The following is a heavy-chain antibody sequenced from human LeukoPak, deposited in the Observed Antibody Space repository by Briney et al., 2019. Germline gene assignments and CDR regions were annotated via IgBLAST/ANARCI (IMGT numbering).Heavy chain of an antibody. J-gene: IGHJ4*02. CDR1: GGSISSSSYY. CDR3: ARDTRDYGYDY. Sequence: SETLSLTCTVSGGSISSSSYYWGWIRQPPGKGLEWIGSIYYSGSTYYNPSLKSRVTISVDTSKNQFSLKLSSVTAADTAVYYCARDTRDYGYDYWGQGTLVTVSS. V-gene: IGHV4-39*07. D-gene: IGHD4-17*01. CDR2: IYYSGST.